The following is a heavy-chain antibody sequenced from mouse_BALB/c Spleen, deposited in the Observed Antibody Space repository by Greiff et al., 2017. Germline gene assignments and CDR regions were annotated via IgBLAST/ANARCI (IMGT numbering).Heavy chain of an antibody. Sequence: EVQLQESGPGLVKPSQSLSLTCTVTGYSITSDYAWNWIRQFPGNKLEWMGYISYSGSTSYNPSLKSRISITRDTSKNQFFLQLNSVTTEDTATYSSAREAITTATFAYWGQGTLVTVSA. CDR3: AREAITTATFAY. CDR1: GYSITSDYA. D-gene: IGHD1-2*01. CDR2: ISYSGST. V-gene: IGHV3-2*02. J-gene: IGHJ3*01.